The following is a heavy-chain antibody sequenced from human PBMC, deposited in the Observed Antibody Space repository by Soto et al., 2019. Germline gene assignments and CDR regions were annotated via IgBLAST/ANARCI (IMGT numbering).Heavy chain of an antibody. D-gene: IGHD6-19*01. CDR1: GYTFTSYG. J-gene: IGHJ4*02. CDR3: ARDFRFIAVAGILQSYYFDY. CDR2: ISAYNGNT. Sequence: QVQLVQSGAEVKKPGASVKVSCKASGYTFTSYGISWVRQAPGQGLEWMGWISAYNGNTNYAQKLQGRVTMTTDTSTSTAYMELRSLRSDDTAVYYCARDFRFIAVAGILQSYYFDYWGQGTLVTVSS. V-gene: IGHV1-18*01.